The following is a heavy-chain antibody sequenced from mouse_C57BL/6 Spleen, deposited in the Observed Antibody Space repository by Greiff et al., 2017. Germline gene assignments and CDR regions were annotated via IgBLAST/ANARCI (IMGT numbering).Heavy chain of an antibody. D-gene: IGHD4-1*01. V-gene: IGHV5-6*01. Sequence: EVKVVESGGDLVKPGGSLKLSCAAFGFTFSSYGMSWVRQTPDKRLEWVATISSGGSYTYYPASVKGRFTISRDNAKNTLYLQMSSLKSEDTAMYYCARGGTGKFAYWGQGTLVTVSA. CDR2: ISSGGSYT. J-gene: IGHJ3*01. CDR3: ARGGTGKFAY. CDR1: GFTFSSYG.